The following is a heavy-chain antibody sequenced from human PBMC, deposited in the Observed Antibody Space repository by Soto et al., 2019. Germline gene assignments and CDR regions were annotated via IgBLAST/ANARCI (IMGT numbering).Heavy chain of an antibody. CDR2: IIPIFGTA. Sequence: SVKVSCKASGGTFSSYAISWVRQAPGQGLEWMGGIIPIFGTANYAQKFQGRVTITADESTSTAYMELSSLRSEDTAVYYCAREQDYDILTGPHYFDSWGQGTMVTVSS. J-gene: IGHJ4*02. D-gene: IGHD3-9*01. CDR1: GGTFSSYA. CDR3: AREQDYDILTGPHYFDS. V-gene: IGHV1-69*13.